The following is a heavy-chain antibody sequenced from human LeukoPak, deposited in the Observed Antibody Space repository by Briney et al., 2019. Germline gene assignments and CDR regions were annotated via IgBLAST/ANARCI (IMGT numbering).Heavy chain of an antibody. J-gene: IGHJ4*02. D-gene: IGHD3-10*01. CDR2: ISGSGGST. CDR1: GFTFSSYA. Sequence: PGGSLRLSCAASGFTFSSYAMSWVRQAPGKGLEWVSAISGSGGSTYYADSVKGRFTISRDNSNNTLYLQMNSLSAEETAVYYCVRGGAPLLWFGAFSRIDYWGQGTLVTVSS. V-gene: IGHV3-23*01. CDR3: VRGGAPLLWFGAFSRIDY.